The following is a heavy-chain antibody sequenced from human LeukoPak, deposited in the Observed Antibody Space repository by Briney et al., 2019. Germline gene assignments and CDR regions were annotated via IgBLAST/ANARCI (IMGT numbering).Heavy chain of an antibody. V-gene: IGHV4-39*07. CDR2: INHSGST. D-gene: IGHD1-1*01. CDR1: GDSISTSNSY. Sequence: SETLSLTCTVSGDSISTSNSYWGWIRPPPGKGLEWIGEINHSGSTNYNPSLKSRVTISVDTSKNQFSLKLSSVTAADTAVYYCARGLRRPRYFDYWGQGTLVTVSS. CDR3: ARGLRRPRYFDY. J-gene: IGHJ4*02.